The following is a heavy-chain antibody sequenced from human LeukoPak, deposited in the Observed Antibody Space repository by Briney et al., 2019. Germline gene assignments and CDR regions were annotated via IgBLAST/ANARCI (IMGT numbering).Heavy chain of an antibody. Sequence: QAGGSLRLSCAASGFTFSSYSMNWVRQAPGKGLEWVSYISSTTISYADSVKGRFTISRDNAKNSPYLQMNSLRAEDTAVYYCARYGVTGTTGDYWGQGTLVTVPS. CDR3: ARYGVTGTTGDY. CDR1: GFTFSSYS. CDR2: ISSTTI. J-gene: IGHJ4*02. D-gene: IGHD1-7*01. V-gene: IGHV3-48*01.